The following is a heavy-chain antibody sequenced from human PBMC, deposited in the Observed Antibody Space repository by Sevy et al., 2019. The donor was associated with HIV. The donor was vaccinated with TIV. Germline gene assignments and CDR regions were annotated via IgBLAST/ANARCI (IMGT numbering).Heavy chain of an antibody. CDR1: GFTFSSYG. CDR2: IWYDGSNK. D-gene: IGHD3-22*01. CDR3: ASAILSPDSSGYSPGPPGGI. V-gene: IGHV3-33*08. Sequence: GGSLRLSCAASGFTFSSYGMHWVRQAPGKGLEWVAVIWYDGSNKYYADSVKGGFTISRDNSKNTLYLQMNSLRAEDTAVYYCASAILSPDSSGYSPGPPGGIWGQGTMVTVSS. J-gene: IGHJ3*02.